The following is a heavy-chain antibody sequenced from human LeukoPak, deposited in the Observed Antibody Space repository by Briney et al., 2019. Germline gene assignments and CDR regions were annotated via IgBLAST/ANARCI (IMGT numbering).Heavy chain of an antibody. V-gene: IGHV4-61*10. CDR1: GGSIGSGSYY. J-gene: IGHJ4*02. Sequence: SETLSLTCTVSGGSIGSGSYYWSWIRQPAGKGLEWIGHIYYSGSTNYNPSLKSRVTISVDTSKNQFSLKLSSVTAADTAVYYCARGVNSGYFDYCGQGTLVTVSS. D-gene: IGHD1-26*01. CDR3: ARGVNSGYFDY. CDR2: IYYSGST.